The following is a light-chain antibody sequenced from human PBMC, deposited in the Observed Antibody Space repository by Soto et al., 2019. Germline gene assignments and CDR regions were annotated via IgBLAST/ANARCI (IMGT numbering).Light chain of an antibody. CDR1: QSVSSN. V-gene: IGKV3-15*01. CDR2: GAS. J-gene: IGKJ4*01. CDR3: QQYNNWPLT. Sequence: EVVMKQSPATLSVALGDRATLSGSAGQSVSSNLAWYQQKPGQAPRLLIYGASTRATGIPARFSGSGSGTEFTLTICSLQSEDFAVYSCQQYNNWPLTFGGGTKVDIK.